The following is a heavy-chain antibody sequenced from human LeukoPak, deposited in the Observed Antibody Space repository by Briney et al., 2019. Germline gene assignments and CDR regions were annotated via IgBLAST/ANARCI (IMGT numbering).Heavy chain of an antibody. V-gene: IGHV3-48*01. CDR1: GFTFSSYA. CDR2: ISSSSSTI. D-gene: IGHD3-10*01. CDR3: ATSRGPYFDY. J-gene: IGHJ4*02. Sequence: GGSLRLSCAASGFTFSSYAMHWVRQAPGKGLEWVSYISSSSSTIYYADSVKGRFTISRDNAKNSLYLQMNSLRAEDTAVYYCATSRGPYFDYWGQGTLVTVSS.